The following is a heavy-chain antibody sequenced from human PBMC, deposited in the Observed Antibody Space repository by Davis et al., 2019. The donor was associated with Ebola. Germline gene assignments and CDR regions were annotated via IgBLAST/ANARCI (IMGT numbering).Heavy chain of an antibody. V-gene: IGHV3-64*04. CDR1: GFTFSSYA. J-gene: IGHJ4*02. CDR3: ARDRGYCSGGACYRLLDY. D-gene: IGHD2-8*02. Sequence: GGSLRLSCSASGFTFSSYAMHWVRQAPGKGLEYVSAISSNGGRTYYADSVKGRFTISRDNAKNSLFLQMDSLRAEDTAVYYCARDRGYCSGGACYRLLDYWGQGTLVTVSS. CDR2: ISSNGGRT.